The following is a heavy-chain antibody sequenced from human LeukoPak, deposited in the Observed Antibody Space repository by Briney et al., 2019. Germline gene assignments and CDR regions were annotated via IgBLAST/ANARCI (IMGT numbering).Heavy chain of an antibody. CDR3: ANRRAAAGIGYYFDY. J-gene: IGHJ4*02. Sequence: SETLSLTCTVSGGSINSYYWTWIRQPPGKGLEWIGYIYYSGNTNYNPSLKSRVTISIDTSKNQFSLKLSSVTAADTAVYYCANRRAAAGIGYYFDYWGQGTLVTVSS. V-gene: IGHV4-59*01. CDR1: GGSINSYY. D-gene: IGHD6-25*01. CDR2: IYYSGNT.